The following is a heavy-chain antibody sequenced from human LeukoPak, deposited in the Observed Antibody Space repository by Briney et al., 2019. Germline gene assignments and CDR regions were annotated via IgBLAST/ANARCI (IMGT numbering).Heavy chain of an antibody. Sequence: SETLSLTCAVSGFSISNGYYWVWIRQPPGRGLEWIGSLYHSDSAYYNTSLRSRVSMSVDTSKNQFSLTLSFVTAADAAVYYCARQHDSYYYYFIDVWGSGTTVTVSS. J-gene: IGHJ6*03. CDR2: LYHSDSA. V-gene: IGHV4-38-2*01. CDR1: GFSISNGYY. CDR3: ARQHDSYYYYFIDV.